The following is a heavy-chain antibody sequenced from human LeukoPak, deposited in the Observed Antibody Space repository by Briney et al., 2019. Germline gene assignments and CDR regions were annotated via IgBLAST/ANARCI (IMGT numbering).Heavy chain of an antibody. Sequence: GGSLRLSCAASGFTFSSYSMNWVRQGPGKGLEWVGRIKSKTDGGTIDYAAPVTGRFTISRDDSENTLYLQMNSLKTEDTAIYYCTVDANTDSHYYWGQGTLVTVSS. CDR3: TVDANTDSHYY. D-gene: IGHD4/OR15-4a*01. J-gene: IGHJ4*02. V-gene: IGHV3-15*01. CDR2: IKSKTDGGTI. CDR1: GFTFSSYS.